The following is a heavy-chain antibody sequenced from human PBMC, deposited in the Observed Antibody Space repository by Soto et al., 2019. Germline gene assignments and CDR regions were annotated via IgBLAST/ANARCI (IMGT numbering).Heavy chain of an antibody. J-gene: IGHJ3*02. D-gene: IGHD3-10*01. CDR1: GFTFSSYS. CDR2: ISSTSSYI. V-gene: IGHV3-21*01. CDR3: ARDLYGSGNTAVYDI. Sequence: GGSLRLSCASSGFTFSSYSMNWVRQAPGKGLEWVSSISSTSSYIYYTGSVKGRFTSSRDDAANSMQLQMNTLRADDKDMYYCARDLYGSGNTAVYDIWGQGTMVT.